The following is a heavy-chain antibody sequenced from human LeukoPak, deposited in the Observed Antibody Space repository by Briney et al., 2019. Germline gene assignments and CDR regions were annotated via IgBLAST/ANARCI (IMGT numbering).Heavy chain of an antibody. J-gene: IGHJ4*02. Sequence: SETLSLTCTVSGYSISSGYYWGWIRQPPGKGLEWIGSIYHSGSTYYNPSLKSRVTISVDTSKNQFSLKLSSVTAADTAVYYCARDLVYCGGDCSYYFDYWGQGTLVTVSS. CDR1: GYSISSGYY. D-gene: IGHD2-21*02. CDR2: IYHSGST. V-gene: IGHV4-38-2*02. CDR3: ARDLVYCGGDCSYYFDY.